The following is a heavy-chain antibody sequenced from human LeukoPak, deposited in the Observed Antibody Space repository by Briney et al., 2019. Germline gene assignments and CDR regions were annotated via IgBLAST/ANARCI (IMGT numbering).Heavy chain of an antibody. V-gene: IGHV1-18*01. J-gene: IGHJ5*02. CDR1: GYTFTKYG. Sequence: ASVKVSCKAFGYTFTKYGISWVRQAPGQGLEWMGWIRIIDGNTNYAQKLQGRVTMTTDTSTNTVYMELRSLRFDDTAVYYCARDSDTTSGRDPWGQGTLVTVSS. D-gene: IGHD1-26*01. CDR2: IRIIDGNT. CDR3: ARDSDTTSGRDP.